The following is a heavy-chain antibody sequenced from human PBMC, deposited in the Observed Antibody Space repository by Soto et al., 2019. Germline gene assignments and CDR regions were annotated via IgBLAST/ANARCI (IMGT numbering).Heavy chain of an antibody. J-gene: IGHJ6*02. CDR2: IYYSGST. Sequence: QVQLQESGPGLVKPSQTLSLTCTVSGGSISSGGYYWSWIRQHPGKGLEWIGYIYYSGSTYYNPSLKSRFTRSVDTSKNQFSLKLSSVTAADTALYYCARRGGILSLPRFGMDVWGQGTTVTVSS. CDR3: ARRGGILSLPRFGMDV. D-gene: IGHD2-15*01. CDR1: GGSISSGGYY. V-gene: IGHV4-31*03.